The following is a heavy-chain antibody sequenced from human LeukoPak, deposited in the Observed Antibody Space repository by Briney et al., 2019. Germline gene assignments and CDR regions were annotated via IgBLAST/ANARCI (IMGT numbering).Heavy chain of an antibody. Sequence: GGSLRLSCAASGFTFSSYAMTWVRQAPGKGLEWVSAISGSGGSTYYADSVKGRFTISRGNSKNTLYVQMNSLRAEDTAVYYCAKGMVRGVMGAFDIWGQGTMVTVSS. V-gene: IGHV3-23*01. CDR3: AKGMVRGVMGAFDI. D-gene: IGHD3-10*01. CDR1: GFTFSSYA. J-gene: IGHJ3*02. CDR2: ISGSGGST.